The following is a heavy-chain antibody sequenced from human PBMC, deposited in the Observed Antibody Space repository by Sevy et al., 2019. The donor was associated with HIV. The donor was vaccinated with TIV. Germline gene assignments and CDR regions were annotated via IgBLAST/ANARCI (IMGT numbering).Heavy chain of an antibody. CDR3: ANRRSSWSPSSNWFDP. CDR1: GFSLSTAGEG. J-gene: IGHJ5*02. V-gene: IGHV2-5*02. Sequence: SGPTLVKPTQTLTLTCTFSGFSLSTAGEGVGWIRQPPGQAPEWLAIIYWDGDKRYSPSLKNRLTVTEDTSKNQVVLTMTNMAPVDTGTYYCANRRSSWSPSSNWFDPWGQGTLVTVSS. CDR2: IYWDGDK. D-gene: IGHD6-19*01.